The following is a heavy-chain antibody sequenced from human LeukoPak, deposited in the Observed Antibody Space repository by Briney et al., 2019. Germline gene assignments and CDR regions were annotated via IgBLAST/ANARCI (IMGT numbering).Heavy chain of an antibody. CDR3: ATSWGPDTSAFRWGRDGMDV. CDR2: ISKSGDHT. Sequence: GGSLRLSCAVSGLTFNNYAMSWVRQAPGKGLEWVSAISKSGDHTYYAASAKGRFTIYRDNSKNTQYLQMNSLRAEDTAVYYCATSWGPDTSAFRWGRDGMDVWGQGATVIVS. D-gene: IGHD3-16*01. J-gene: IGHJ6*02. V-gene: IGHV3-23*01. CDR1: GLTFNNYA.